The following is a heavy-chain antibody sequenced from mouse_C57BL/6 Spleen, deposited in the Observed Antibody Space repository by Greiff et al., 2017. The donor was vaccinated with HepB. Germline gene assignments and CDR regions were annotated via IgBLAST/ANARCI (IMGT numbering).Heavy chain of an antibody. J-gene: IGHJ4*01. V-gene: IGHV3-6*01. Sequence: DVQLQESGPGLVKPSQSLSLTCSVTGYSITSGYYWNWIRQFPGNKLEWMGYISYDGSNNYNPSLKNRISITRDTSKNQFFLKLNSVTTEDTATYYCAREVTTRDYYAMDYWGQGTSVTVSS. D-gene: IGHD2-2*01. CDR3: AREVTTRDYYAMDY. CDR2: ISYDGSN. CDR1: GYSITSGYY.